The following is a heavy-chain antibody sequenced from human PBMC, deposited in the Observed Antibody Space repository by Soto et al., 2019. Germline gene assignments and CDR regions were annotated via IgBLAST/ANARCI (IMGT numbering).Heavy chain of an antibody. CDR3: AKTQRIAARQGDAFDI. CDR1: GFTFDDYA. D-gene: IGHD6-6*01. Sequence: GGSLRLSCAASGFTFDDYAMHWVRQAPGKGLEWVSGISWNSGSIGYADSVKGRFTISRDNAKNSLYLQMNSLRAEDTALYYCAKTQRIAARQGDAFDIWGQGTMVTVSS. J-gene: IGHJ3*02. V-gene: IGHV3-9*01. CDR2: ISWNSGSI.